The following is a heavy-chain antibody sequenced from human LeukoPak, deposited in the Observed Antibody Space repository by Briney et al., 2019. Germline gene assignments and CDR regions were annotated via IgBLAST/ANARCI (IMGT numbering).Heavy chain of an antibody. V-gene: IGHV3-23*01. Sequence: GGSLRLSCTASGFTFNDYFMNWIRQTPGKGLEWVSAITGSGGSTYYADSVKGRFTISRDNSKNTLYLQMNSLRAEDTAVYYCAKAQVGAILHAFDIWGQGTMVTVSS. CDR3: AKAQVGAILHAFDI. CDR1: GFTFNDYF. CDR2: ITGSGGST. D-gene: IGHD1-26*01. J-gene: IGHJ3*02.